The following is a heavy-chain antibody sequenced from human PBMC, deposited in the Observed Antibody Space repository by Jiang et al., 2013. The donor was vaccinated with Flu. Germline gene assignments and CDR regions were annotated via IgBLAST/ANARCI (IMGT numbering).Heavy chain of an antibody. CDR3: TRRADWDWYFDL. Sequence: FTISRDDSKNTAYLQMNSLKTEDTAVYYCTRRADWDWYFDLWGRGTLVTVSS. J-gene: IGHJ2*01. V-gene: IGHV3-73*01. D-gene: IGHD3/OR15-3a*01.